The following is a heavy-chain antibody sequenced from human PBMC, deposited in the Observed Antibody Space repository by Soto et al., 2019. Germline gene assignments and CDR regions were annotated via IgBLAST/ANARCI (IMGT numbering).Heavy chain of an antibody. Sequence: GGSLRLSCAASGFTFSSYGMHWVRQAPGKGLEWVAVIWYDGSNKYYADSVKGRFTISRDNSKNTLYLQMNSLRAEDTAVYYCAREKAPYDSSGYPVAHWGQGTLVTVSS. J-gene: IGHJ4*02. CDR2: IWYDGSNK. D-gene: IGHD3-22*01. V-gene: IGHV3-33*01. CDR3: AREKAPYDSSGYPVAH. CDR1: GFTFSSYG.